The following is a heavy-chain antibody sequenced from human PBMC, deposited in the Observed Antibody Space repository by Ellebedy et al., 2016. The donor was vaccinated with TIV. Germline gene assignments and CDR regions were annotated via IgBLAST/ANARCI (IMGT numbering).Heavy chain of an antibody. CDR3: ARDTNYYDSKVPEHFDY. J-gene: IGHJ4*02. CDR2: IRYDGSNK. Sequence: GESLKISCAASGFTFSNYGMHWVRQAPGKGLEWVAFIRYDGSNKYYADSVKGRFTISRDNSKNTLYLQMNSLRAEDTAVYYCARDTNYYDSKVPEHFDYWGQGTLVTVSS. CDR1: GFTFSNYG. D-gene: IGHD3-22*01. V-gene: IGHV3-30*02.